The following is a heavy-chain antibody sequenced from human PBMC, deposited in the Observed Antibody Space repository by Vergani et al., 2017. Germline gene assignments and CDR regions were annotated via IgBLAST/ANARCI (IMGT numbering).Heavy chain of an antibody. Sequence: QVQLVQSGAEVKKPGASVKVSCKASGYTFTGYYMHWVRQATGQGLEWMGWINPNSGGTNYAQKFQGRVTMTRDTSISTAYMELSRLRSDDTAVYYCARVGYYYDSSGKSGFDYWGQGTLVTVSS. V-gene: IGHV1-2*02. CDR1: GYTFTGYY. J-gene: IGHJ4*02. CDR2: INPNSGGT. CDR3: ARVGYYYDSSGKSGFDY. D-gene: IGHD3-22*01.